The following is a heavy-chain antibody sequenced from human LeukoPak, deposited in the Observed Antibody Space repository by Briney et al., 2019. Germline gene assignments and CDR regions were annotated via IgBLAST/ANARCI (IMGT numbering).Heavy chain of an antibody. CDR3: AKESMVRGVIIAPTFDY. CDR1: GFTFSSYA. J-gene: IGHJ4*02. D-gene: IGHD3-10*01. CDR2: ISGSGGST. V-gene: IGHV3-23*01. Sequence: GGSLRLSCAASGFTFSSYAMSWVRQAPGKGLEWVSAISGSGGSTYYADSVKGRFTISRDNSKNTLYLQMNSLRAEDTAVYYCAKESMVRGVIIAPTFDYWGQGTLVTVSS.